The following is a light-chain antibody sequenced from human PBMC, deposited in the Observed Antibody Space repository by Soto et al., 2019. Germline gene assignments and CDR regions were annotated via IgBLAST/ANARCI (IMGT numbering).Light chain of an antibody. CDR3: QQRSSWSGIP. V-gene: IGKV3-11*01. Sequence: EIVLTQSPGTLSLSPGERATLSCRASQSVSIYLAWYQQKPGQAPRLLIDDASNRATGIPARFSGSGSGTDFTLTISSLEPEDFAVYYCQQRSSWSGIPFGQGTRREIK. CDR1: QSVSIY. J-gene: IGKJ5*01. CDR2: DAS.